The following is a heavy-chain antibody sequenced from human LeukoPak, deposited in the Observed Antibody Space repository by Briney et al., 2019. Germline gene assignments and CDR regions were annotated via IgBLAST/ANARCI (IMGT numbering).Heavy chain of an antibody. V-gene: IGHV4-39*01. J-gene: IGHJ1*01. Sequence: SETLSLTCTVSGGSISSSSYYWGWIRQPPGTGLEWIGSIYYSGSTYYNPSLKSRVTISVDTSKNQFSLKLSSVTAADTAVYYCASPPRPAEYFQHWGQGTLVTVSS. CDR3: ASPPRPAEYFQH. CDR1: GGSISSSSYY. CDR2: IYYSGST.